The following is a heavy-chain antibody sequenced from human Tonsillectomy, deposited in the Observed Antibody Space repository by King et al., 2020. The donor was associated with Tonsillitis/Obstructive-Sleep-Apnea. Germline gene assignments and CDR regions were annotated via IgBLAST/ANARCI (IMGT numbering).Heavy chain of an antibody. CDR3: ARGYDDFWSGSQRYYYFDY. J-gene: IGHJ4*02. Sequence: VQLVESGGGLIQPGGSLRLSCAASGFTVSSNYMSWVRQAPGKGLEWVSVIYSGGSTYYADSVKGRFTISRDNSKNTLYLQMNSLRAEDTAVYYCARGYDDFWSGSQRYYYFDYWGQGTLVTVSS. D-gene: IGHD3-3*01. V-gene: IGHV3-53*01. CDR2: IYSGGST. CDR1: GFTVSSNY.